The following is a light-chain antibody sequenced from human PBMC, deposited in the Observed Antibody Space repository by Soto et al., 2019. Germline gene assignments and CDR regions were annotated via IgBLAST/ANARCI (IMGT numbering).Light chain of an antibody. CDR1: SSDVGSYNL. Sequence: QSVLTQPASVSGSPGQSITISCTGTSSDVGSYNLVSWYQQHPGKAPKLMIYEVSKRPSGVSNRFSGSKSGNTASLTISGLQAEDEADYYCCSYAGSREVFGGVTKLTVL. J-gene: IGLJ2*01. CDR3: CSYAGSREV. V-gene: IGLV2-23*02. CDR2: EVS.